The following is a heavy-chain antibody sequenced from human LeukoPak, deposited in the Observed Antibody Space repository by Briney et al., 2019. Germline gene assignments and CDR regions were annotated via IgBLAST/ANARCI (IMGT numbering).Heavy chain of an antibody. Sequence: GGSLRLSCAASGIIDSRYWITWVRQAPGKGREGVGDITEDGSEKHYVDSVKGRFTISRDNAENSLYLQMNSLRAEDTAIYYCARDLGVCSGGTCYPVYDYWGQGIPVTVSS. CDR2: ITEDGSEK. D-gene: IGHD2-15*01. V-gene: IGHV3-7*01. CDR1: GIIDSRYW. CDR3: ARDLGVCSGGTCYPVYDY. J-gene: IGHJ4*02.